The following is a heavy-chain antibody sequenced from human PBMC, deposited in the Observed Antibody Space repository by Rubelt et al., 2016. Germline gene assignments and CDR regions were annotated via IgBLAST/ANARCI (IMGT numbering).Heavy chain of an antibody. J-gene: IGHJ5*02. Sequence: QVQLVQSGAEVKKPGASVKVSCKASGYTFTSYAMHWVRQAPGQRLELMGWINAGNGNTKYSQKFQGRVTITRDTSASTAYMELSSLRSEDTAVYYCASMYSSSWYRGWFDPWGQGTLVTVSS. CDR2: INAGNGNT. CDR3: ASMYSSSWYRGWFDP. CDR1: GYTFTSYA. D-gene: IGHD6-13*01. V-gene: IGHV1-3*01.